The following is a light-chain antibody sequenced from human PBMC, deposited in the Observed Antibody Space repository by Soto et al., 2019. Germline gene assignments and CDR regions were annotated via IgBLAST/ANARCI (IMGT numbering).Light chain of an antibody. V-gene: IGKV3-15*01. J-gene: IGKJ5*01. CDR1: QNVYNN. CDR3: QQYNKWPLIT. Sequence: EMGMTQSPATLAGAPGGRSILSRRVSQNVYNNLAWYQQKPGQAPRLLIFDASTRATGIPARFSGSGSGTEFTLTISGLQSEDFAIYYCQQYNKWPLITFGQGTRLEI. CDR2: DAS.